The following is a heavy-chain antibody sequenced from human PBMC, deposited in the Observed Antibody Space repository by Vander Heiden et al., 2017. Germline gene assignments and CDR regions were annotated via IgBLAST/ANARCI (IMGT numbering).Heavy chain of an antibody. CDR1: GGSFRGYY. CDR2: INHSGST. CDR3: ARVQRASCRYFGAFDI. J-gene: IGHJ3*02. Sequence: HVQLQRWGAVMLKPSETLSLTCAVSGGSFRGYYWSWIRQPPGKGLEWIGEINHSGSTNYNPSLKRRVTISVDTSKNQCALKLSSVTAAETAVYYCARVQRASCRYFGAFDIWGQGTMVTVYS. V-gene: IGHV4-34*01. D-gene: IGHD3-16*02.